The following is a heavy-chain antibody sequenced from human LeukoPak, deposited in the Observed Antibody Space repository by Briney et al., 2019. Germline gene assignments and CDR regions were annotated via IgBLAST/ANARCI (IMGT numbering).Heavy chain of an antibody. CDR1: GGSFSGYY. J-gene: IGHJ6*03. CDR2: IYTSGST. D-gene: IGHD5-12*01. CDR3: ARVGGYGPLWYYYYYYYMDV. Sequence: SETLSLTCAVYGGSFSGYYWSWIRHPPGKGLEWMGYIYTSGSTNYNPSLKSRVTISVDTSKNQFSLKLSSVTAADTAVYYCARVGGYGPLWYYYYYYYMDVWGKGTTVTVSS. V-gene: IGHV4-4*09.